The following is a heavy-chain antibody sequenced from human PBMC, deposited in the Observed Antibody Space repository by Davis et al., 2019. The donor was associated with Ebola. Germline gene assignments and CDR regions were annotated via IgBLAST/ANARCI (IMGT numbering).Heavy chain of an antibody. CDR3: ARDQRRDFWSGYYYYYGMDV. Sequence: SETLSLTCTVSGGSISSYYWSWIRQPPGKGLEWIGYIYYSGSTNYNPSLKSRVTISVDTSKNQFSLKLSSVTAADTAVSYCARDQRRDFWSGYYYYYGMDVWGQGTTVTVSS. J-gene: IGHJ6*02. CDR1: GGSISSYY. V-gene: IGHV4-59*01. D-gene: IGHD3-3*01. CDR2: IYYSGST.